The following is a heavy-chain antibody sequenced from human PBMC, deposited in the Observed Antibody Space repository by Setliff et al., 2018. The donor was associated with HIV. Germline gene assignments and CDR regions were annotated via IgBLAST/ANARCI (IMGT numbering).Heavy chain of an antibody. CDR1: GDSIGTHD. J-gene: IGHJ6*03. Sequence: SETLSLTCTVSGDSIGTHDWTWIRQPPGKGLEWIGHIYYNGSTNYNPSFKSRVTMSLDTSKNQLSLRLTSVTGADTAIFYCARRVGVSIFGAPNQYYYMDVWGKGTTVTVSS. V-gene: IGHV4-59*11. CDR3: ARRVGVSIFGAPNQYYYMDV. D-gene: IGHD3-3*01. CDR2: IYYNGST.